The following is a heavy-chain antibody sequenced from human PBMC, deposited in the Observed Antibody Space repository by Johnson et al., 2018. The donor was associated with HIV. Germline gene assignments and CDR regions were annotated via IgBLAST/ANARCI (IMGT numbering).Heavy chain of an antibody. V-gene: IGHV3-33*01. D-gene: IGHD1-14*01. CDR1: GFTFSSYG. CDR3: TTGDSRTGAFDI. J-gene: IGHJ3*02. Sequence: QMQLVESGGGVVQPGRSLRLSCAASGFTFSSYGMHWVRQAPGKGLEWVAVIWYDGSNKYYADSVKGRFTISRDNSKNTLYLQMNSLKTEDTAVYYCTTGDSRTGAFDIWGQGTMVTVSS. CDR2: IWYDGSNK.